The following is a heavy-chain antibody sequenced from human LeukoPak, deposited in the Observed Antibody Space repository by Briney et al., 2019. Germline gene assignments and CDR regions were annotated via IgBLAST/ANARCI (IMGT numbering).Heavy chain of an antibody. V-gene: IGHV3-11*04. CDR1: RFKFNDYY. CDR3: ARGGSGNWNAPFDY. J-gene: IGHJ4*02. Sequence: NSGGSLRLSCVASRFKFNDYYMGWIRQAPGKGLEWLAYIDSDGKTIDYGDSVKGRFTISRDNAKNSLYLQMNSLRAEDTAVYYCARGGSGNWNAPFDYWGQGTLVTVSS. CDR2: IDSDGKTI. D-gene: IGHD1-1*01.